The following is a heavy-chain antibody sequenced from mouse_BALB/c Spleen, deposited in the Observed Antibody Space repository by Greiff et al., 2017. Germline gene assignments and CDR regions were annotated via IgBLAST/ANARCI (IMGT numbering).Heavy chain of an antibody. Sequence: VHVKQSGPELEKPGASVKISCKASGYSFTGYNMNWVKQSNGKSLEWIGNIDPYYGGTSYNQKFKGKATLTVDKSSSTAYMQLKSLTSEDSAVYYCARDGSREYYFDYWGQGTTLTVSS. D-gene: IGHD1-1*01. CDR1: GYSFTGYN. V-gene: IGHV1-39*01. CDR2: IDPYYGGT. J-gene: IGHJ2*01. CDR3: ARDGSREYYFDY.